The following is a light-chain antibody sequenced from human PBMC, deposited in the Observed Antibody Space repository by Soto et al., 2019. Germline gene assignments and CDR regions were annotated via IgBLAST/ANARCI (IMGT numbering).Light chain of an antibody. J-gene: IGLJ2*01. V-gene: IGLV3-21*04. CDR3: QVWDSSSDRDVV. CDR2: YDS. CDR1: NIGSKS. Sequence: SYELTQPPSVSVAPGKTARITCGGNNIGSKSVHCYQQKPGQAPVLVIYYDSDRPSGIPERFSGSNSGNTATLTISRVEAGDEADYYCQVWDSSSDRDVVFGGGTKLTVL.